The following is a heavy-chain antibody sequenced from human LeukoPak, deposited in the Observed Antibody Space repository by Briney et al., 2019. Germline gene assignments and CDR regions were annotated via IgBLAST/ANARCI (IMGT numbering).Heavy chain of an antibody. CDR2: INHSGST. J-gene: IGHJ4*02. V-gene: IGHV4-34*01. Sequence: SETLSLTRAVYGGSFSGYYWSWIRQPPGKGLEWIGEINHSGSTNYNPSLKSRVTMSVDTSKNQFSLKLSSVTAADTAVYYCARGTARAVAGTRYFDYWGQGTLVSVSS. D-gene: IGHD6-19*01. CDR1: GGSFSGYY. CDR3: ARGTARAVAGTRYFDY.